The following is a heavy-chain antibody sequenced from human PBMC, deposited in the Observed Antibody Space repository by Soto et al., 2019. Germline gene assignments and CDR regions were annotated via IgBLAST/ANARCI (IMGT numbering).Heavy chain of an antibody. J-gene: IGHJ4*02. CDR1: GGTFSSYA. CDR2: IIPIFGTA. Sequence: QVQLVQSGAEVKKPGSSVKVSCMASGGTFSSYAISWVRQAPGQGLEWMGGIIPIFGTANYAQKFQGRVTITADESTSTAYMELSSLRSEDTAVYYCARICYDYVWGSYRPYYFDYWGQGTLVTVSS. V-gene: IGHV1-69*01. CDR3: ARICYDYVWGSYRPYYFDY. D-gene: IGHD3-16*02.